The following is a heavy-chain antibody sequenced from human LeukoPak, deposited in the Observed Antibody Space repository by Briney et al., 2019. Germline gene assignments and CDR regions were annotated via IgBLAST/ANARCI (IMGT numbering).Heavy chain of an antibody. CDR2: ISGSGDRT. CDR1: GFTFSSYG. D-gene: IGHD5-24*01. CDR3: ASGWLQLPFDY. J-gene: IGHJ4*02. Sequence: PGGSLRLSCAASGFTFSSYGMSWVRQAPGKGLEWVSTISGSGDRTYYADSVKGRFTISRGNAKNSVYLQMTSLRAEDTAVYYCASGWLQLPFDYWGQGTLVTVSS. V-gene: IGHV3-23*01.